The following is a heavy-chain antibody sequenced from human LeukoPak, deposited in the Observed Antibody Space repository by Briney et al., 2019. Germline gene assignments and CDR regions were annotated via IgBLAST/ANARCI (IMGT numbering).Heavy chain of an antibody. CDR1: GFTVSSNY. CDR3: ARDRPYDSWSGYPIDY. Sequence: GGSLRLSCAASGFTVSSNYMSWVRQAPGKGLEWVANIKHDGSDTYYVDSVKGRFTISRDNAKNSLYLQMDSLRVEDTAMYYCARDRPYDSWSGYPIDYWGQGTLVTVSS. D-gene: IGHD3-3*01. CDR2: IKHDGSDT. J-gene: IGHJ4*02. V-gene: IGHV3-7*01.